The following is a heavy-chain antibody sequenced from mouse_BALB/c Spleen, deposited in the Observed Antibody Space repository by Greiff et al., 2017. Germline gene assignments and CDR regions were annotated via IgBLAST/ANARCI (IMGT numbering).Heavy chain of an antibody. CDR1: GFTFSSYG. CDR2: ISSGGSYT. Sequence: EVQGVESGGDLVKPGGSLKLSCAASGFTFSSYGMSWVRQTPDKRLEWVATISSGGSYTYYPDSVKGRFTISRDNAKNTLYLQMSSLKSEDTAMYYCARGDYGSSYDAMDYWGQGTSVTVSS. J-gene: IGHJ4*01. V-gene: IGHV5-6*01. CDR3: ARGDYGSSYDAMDY. D-gene: IGHD1-1*01.